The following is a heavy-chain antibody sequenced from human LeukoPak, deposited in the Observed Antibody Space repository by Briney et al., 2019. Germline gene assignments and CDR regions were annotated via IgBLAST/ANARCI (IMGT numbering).Heavy chain of an antibody. V-gene: IGHV4-34*01. CDR1: GGSFSGYY. Sequence: SETLSLTCAVYGGSFSGYYWSWIRQPPRKGLEWIGEINHSGSTNYNPSLKSRVTISVDTSKNQFSLKLSSVTAADTAVYYCASMRQLWLLNYWGQGTLVTVSS. J-gene: IGHJ4*02. CDR2: INHSGST. D-gene: IGHD5-18*01. CDR3: ASMRQLWLLNY.